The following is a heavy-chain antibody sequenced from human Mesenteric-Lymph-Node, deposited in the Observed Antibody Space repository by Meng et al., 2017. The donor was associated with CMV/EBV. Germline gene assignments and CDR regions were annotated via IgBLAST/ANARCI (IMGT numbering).Heavy chain of an antibody. Sequence: QVQIQQWGDGLLKPSENLSLTCAVYGGSFSGYYWSWIRQPPGKGLEWIGEINHSGSTNYNPSLKSRVTISVDTSKNQFSLKLSSVTAADTAAYYCARHQRWLKSEGGFNYWGQGTLVTVSS. V-gene: IGHV4-34*01. D-gene: IGHD4-23*01. J-gene: IGHJ4*02. CDR2: INHSGST. CDR3: ARHQRWLKSEGGFNY. CDR1: GGSFSGYY.